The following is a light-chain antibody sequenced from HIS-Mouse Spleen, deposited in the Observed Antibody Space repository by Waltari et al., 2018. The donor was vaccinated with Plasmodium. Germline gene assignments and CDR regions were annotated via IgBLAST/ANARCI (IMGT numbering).Light chain of an antibody. CDR3: AAWDDSLSGWV. V-gene: IGLV1-47*01. J-gene: IGLJ3*02. Sequence: QSVLTHPPSASGTPGQRVTISCSGSSSNIGSNYVIWYQQHPGTAPKLLIYRKNMRPSGVPDRFSGSKSGTSASLAISGLRSEDEADYYCAAWDDSLSGWVFGGGTKLTVL. CDR1: SSNIGSNY. CDR2: RKN.